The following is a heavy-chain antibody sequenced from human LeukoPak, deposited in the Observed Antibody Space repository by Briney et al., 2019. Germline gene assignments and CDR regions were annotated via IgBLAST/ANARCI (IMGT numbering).Heavy chain of an antibody. D-gene: IGHD5-18*01. CDR1: GYTFTDYY. CDR3: ARWGRGYSNDY. J-gene: IGHJ4*02. CDR2: INPNSGDT. Sequence: ASVKVSCKASGYTFTDYYMHWVRQAPGQGVERMGWINPNSGDTNYAQKFQGRVTMTRDTSISTTYMELSRLRSDDTAAYYCARWGRGYSNDYWGQGTLVTVSS. V-gene: IGHV1-2*02.